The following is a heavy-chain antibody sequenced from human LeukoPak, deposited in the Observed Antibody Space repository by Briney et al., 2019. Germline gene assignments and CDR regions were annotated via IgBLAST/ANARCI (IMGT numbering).Heavy chain of an antibody. Sequence: GGSLRLSCAASGFTFDDYGMSWVRQAPGNGLEWVSGINWNGGSTGYADSVKGRFTISRDNAKNSLYLQMNSLRAEDTALYYCARARAAGSYYYYYMDVWGKGTTVTVSS. J-gene: IGHJ6*03. CDR3: ARARAAGSYYYYYMDV. CDR1: GFTFDDYG. D-gene: IGHD6-13*01. V-gene: IGHV3-20*04. CDR2: INWNGGST.